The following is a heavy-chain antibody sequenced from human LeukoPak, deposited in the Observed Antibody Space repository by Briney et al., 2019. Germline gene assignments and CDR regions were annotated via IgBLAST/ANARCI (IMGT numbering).Heavy chain of an antibody. CDR2: INHSGST. V-gene: IGHV4-34*01. Sequence: SETLSLTCAVYGGSFSGYYWSWIRQPPGKGLEWIGEINHSGSTNYNPSLKSRVTISVDTSKNQFSLKLSSVTAADTAVYYCARGRFRSPNWFDPWGQGTLVTVS. CDR3: ARGRFRSPNWFDP. CDR1: GGSFSGYY. J-gene: IGHJ5*02. D-gene: IGHD1-14*01.